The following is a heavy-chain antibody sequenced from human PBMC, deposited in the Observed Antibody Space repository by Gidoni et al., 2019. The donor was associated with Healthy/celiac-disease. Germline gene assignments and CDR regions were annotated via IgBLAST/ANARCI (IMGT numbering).Heavy chain of an antibody. J-gene: IGHJ4*02. CDR3: ATDRSLPYNNFDY. CDR1: GFTFSSYA. V-gene: IGHV3-23*01. CDR2: ISGSGGST. D-gene: IGHD1-1*01. Sequence: EVQLLESGGGLLQPGGSLRLSCAASGFTFSSYAMSWVRQAPGKGLEWVSAISGSGGSTYYADSVKGRFTISRDNSKNTLYLQMNSLRAEDTAVYYCATDRSLPYNNFDYWGQGTLVTVSS.